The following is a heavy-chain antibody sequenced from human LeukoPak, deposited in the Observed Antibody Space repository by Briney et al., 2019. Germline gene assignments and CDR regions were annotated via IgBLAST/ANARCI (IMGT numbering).Heavy chain of an antibody. D-gene: IGHD3-22*01. Sequence: GASVKVSCKASGYTFTGYYMHWVRQAPGQGLEWMGWINPNSGGTNYAQKFQGRVTMTRDTSISTAYMELSRLRSDDTAVYYCAREWIHDSSGYSHDAFDIWGQGTMVTVSS. CDR1: GYTFTGYY. CDR3: AREWIHDSSGYSHDAFDI. CDR2: INPNSGGT. J-gene: IGHJ3*02. V-gene: IGHV1-2*02.